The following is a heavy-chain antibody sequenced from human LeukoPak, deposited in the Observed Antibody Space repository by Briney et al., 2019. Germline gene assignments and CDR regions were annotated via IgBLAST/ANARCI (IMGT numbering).Heavy chain of an antibody. CDR3: ASSIAAAGSDAFDI. CDR1: GYTFTSYA. J-gene: IGHJ3*02. Sequence: ASVNVSCKASGYTFTSYAMNWVRQAPGQGLEWMGWIGSYNGNTNYAQKLQGRVTMTTDTSTSTAYMELRSLKSDDTAVYYCASSIAAAGSDAFDIWGQGTMVTVSS. D-gene: IGHD6-13*01. V-gene: IGHV1-18*01. CDR2: IGSYNGNT.